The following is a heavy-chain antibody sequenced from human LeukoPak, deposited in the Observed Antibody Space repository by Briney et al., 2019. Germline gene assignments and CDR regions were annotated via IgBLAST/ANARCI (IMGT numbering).Heavy chain of an antibody. CDR1: GGSISSSNW. D-gene: IGHD5-18*01. J-gene: IGHJ3*02. V-gene: IGHV4-4*02. CDR3: ARQRDTAHAFDI. Sequence: SGTLSLTCAVSGGSISSSNWWSWVRQPPGKGLEWIGEIYHSGSTNYNPSLKSRVTISVDTSKNQFSLKLSSVTAADTAVYYCARQRDTAHAFDIWGQGTMVTVSS. CDR2: IYHSGST.